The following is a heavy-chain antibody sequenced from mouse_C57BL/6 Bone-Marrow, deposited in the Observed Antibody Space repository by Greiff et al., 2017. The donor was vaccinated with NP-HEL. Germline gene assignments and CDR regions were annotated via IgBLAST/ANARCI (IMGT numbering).Heavy chain of an antibody. CDR3: ARALYFDV. CDR2: IDPSDSYT. J-gene: IGHJ1*03. Sequence: QVQLQQPGAELVMPGASVKLSCKASGYTFTSYWMPWVKQRPGQGLEWIGEIDPSDSYTNYNQKFKGKSTLTVDKSSSTAYMQLSSLTSEDSAVYYCARALYFDVWGTGTTVTVSS. V-gene: IGHV1-69*01. CDR1: GYTFTSYW.